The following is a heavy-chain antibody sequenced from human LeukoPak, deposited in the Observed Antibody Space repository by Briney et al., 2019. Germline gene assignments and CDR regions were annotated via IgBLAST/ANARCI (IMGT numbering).Heavy chain of an antibody. J-gene: IGHJ4*02. D-gene: IGHD4-23*01. CDR3: TTGGPTVVSPLDY. CDR2: IIPIFGTA. V-gene: IGHV1-69*13. CDR1: GCTFSSYA. Sequence: ASVEVSCKASGCTFSSYAISWVRQAPGQGLEWMGGIIPIFGTANYAQKFQGRVTITADESTSTAYMELSSLRSEDTAVYYCTTGGPTVVSPLDYWGQGTLVTVSS.